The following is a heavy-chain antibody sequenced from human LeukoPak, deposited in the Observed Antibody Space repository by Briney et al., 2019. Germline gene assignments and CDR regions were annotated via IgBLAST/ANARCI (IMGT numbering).Heavy chain of an antibody. CDR2: IYTSGST. J-gene: IGHJ6*03. D-gene: IGHD6-13*01. Sequence: SETLSLTCTVSGGSISSYYWSWIRQPAGKGLEWIGRIYTSGSTNYNPSLKSRVTMSVDTSKNQFSLKLSSVTAADTAVYYCARDSSSWSRHFYYYYMDVWGKGTTVTVSS. CDR3: ARDSSSWSRHFYYYYMDV. V-gene: IGHV4-4*07. CDR1: GGSISSYY.